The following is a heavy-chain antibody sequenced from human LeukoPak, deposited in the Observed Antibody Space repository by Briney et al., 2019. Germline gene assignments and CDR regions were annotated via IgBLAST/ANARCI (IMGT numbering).Heavy chain of an antibody. J-gene: IGHJ5*02. CDR1: GYTFTSYG. CDR2: ISAYNGNT. D-gene: IGHD4-11*01. V-gene: IGHV1-18*01. CDR3: ARDGPTTVTEYNWFDP. Sequence: GASVKVSCTASGYTFTSYGISWVRQAPGQGPEWMGWISAYNGNTNYAQKLQGRVTMTTDTSTSTAYMELRSLRSDDTAVYYCARDGPTTVTEYNWFDPWGQGTLVTVSS.